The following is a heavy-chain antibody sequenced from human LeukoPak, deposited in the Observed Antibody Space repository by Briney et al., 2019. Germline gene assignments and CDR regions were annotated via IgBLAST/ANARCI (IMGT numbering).Heavy chain of an antibody. CDR1: GGSISSSSYY. V-gene: IGHV4-39*01. CDR3: ARMGPRIAVAVPFDY. Sequence: SETLSLTCTVSGGSISSSSYYWCWIRQPPGKGLEWIGSIYYSGSTYYNPSLKSRVTISVDTSKNQFSLKLSSVTAADTAVYYCARMGPRIAVAVPFDYWGQGTLVTVSS. CDR2: IYYSGST. J-gene: IGHJ4*02. D-gene: IGHD6-19*01.